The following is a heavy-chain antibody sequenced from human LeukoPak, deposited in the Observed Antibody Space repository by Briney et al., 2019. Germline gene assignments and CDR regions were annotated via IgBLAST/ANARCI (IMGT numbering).Heavy chain of an antibody. D-gene: IGHD2-8*01. CDR3: ARAVLERFDP. CDR2: IYYSGST. V-gene: IGHV4-59*01. CDR1: GGSISGYY. J-gene: IGHJ5*02. Sequence: SETLSLTCTVSGGSISGYYWSWIRQPPGKGLEWIGYIYYSGSTNYNPSVKSRVTISVDTSKNQFSLNLKSVTAADTAVYYCARAVLERFDPWGQGTLVTVSS.